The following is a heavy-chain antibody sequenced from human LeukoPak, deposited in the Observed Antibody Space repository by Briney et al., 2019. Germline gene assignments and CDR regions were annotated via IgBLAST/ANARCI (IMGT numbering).Heavy chain of an antibody. D-gene: IGHD3-10*01. CDR1: GYTFTGYY. J-gene: IGHJ6*03. CDR2: MNPNSGNT. CDR3: ARGGSGSYYSHPYYYYYMDV. V-gene: IGHV1-8*03. Sequence: GASVKVSCKASGYTFTGYYMHWVRQAPGQGLEWMGWMNPNSGNTGYAQKFQGRVTITRNTSISTAYMELSSLRSEDTAVYYCARGGSGSYYSHPYYYYYMDVWGKGTTVTVSS.